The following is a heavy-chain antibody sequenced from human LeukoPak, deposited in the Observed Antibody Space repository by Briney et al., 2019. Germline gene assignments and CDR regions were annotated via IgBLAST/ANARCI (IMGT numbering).Heavy chain of an antibody. Sequence: SETLSLTCTVSGGSISSDGYYWSWIRQPAGKGLEWIGRIYTSGSTNYSPSLKSRVTISVDTSKNQFSLKLSSVTAADTAAYYCASSGSTSANDFDYWGQGTLVTVSS. CDR3: ASSGSTSANDFDY. CDR2: IYTSGST. V-gene: IGHV4-61*02. D-gene: IGHD2-2*01. J-gene: IGHJ4*02. CDR1: GGSISSDGYY.